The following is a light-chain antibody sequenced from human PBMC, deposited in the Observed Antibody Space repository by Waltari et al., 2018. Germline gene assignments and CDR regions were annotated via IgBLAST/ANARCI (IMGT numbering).Light chain of an antibody. CDR1: QGISNY. J-gene: IGKJ4*01. V-gene: IGKV1-27*01. Sequence: DIQMNQSPSSLSASVGDRVRITCRASQGISNYLAWYQEKPGKIPKLLIYGVSSLQSGVPSRFSGSGSGTVFTLTISRLQPEDVATYYCQNYDSVPLTFGGGTKVEMK. CDR2: GVS. CDR3: QNYDSVPLT.